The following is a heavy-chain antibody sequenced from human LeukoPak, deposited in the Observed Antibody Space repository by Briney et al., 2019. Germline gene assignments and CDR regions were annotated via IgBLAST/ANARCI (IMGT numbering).Heavy chain of an antibody. D-gene: IGHD3-16*01. CDR1: GGSISSSSYY. V-gene: IGHV4-39*07. CDR3: ARDQHKPMGAHVWGSYAVDY. J-gene: IGHJ4*02. Sequence: SETLSLTCTVSGGSISSSSYYWGWIRQPPGKGLEWIGSIYYSGSTYYNPSLKSRVTISVDTSKNQFSLKLSSVTAADTAVYYCARDQHKPMGAHVWGSYAVDYWGQGTLVTVSS. CDR2: IYYSGST.